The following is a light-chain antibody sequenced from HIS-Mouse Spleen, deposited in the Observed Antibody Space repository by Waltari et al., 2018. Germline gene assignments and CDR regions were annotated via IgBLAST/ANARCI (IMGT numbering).Light chain of an antibody. V-gene: IGLV2-23*01. CDR2: EGS. Sequence: QFALTQPASVSGSPGQSITISCTGTSSDVGSYNLVSWYQQHPGKAPKLMIYEGSKRPSGVSNRLSGSKSGNTASLTISGLQAEDEADYYCCSYAGSSTVVFGGGTKLTVL. CDR1: SSDVGSYNL. CDR3: CSYAGSSTVV. J-gene: IGLJ2*01.